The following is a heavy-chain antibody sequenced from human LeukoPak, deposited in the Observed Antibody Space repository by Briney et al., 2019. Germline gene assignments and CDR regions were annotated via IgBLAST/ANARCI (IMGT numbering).Heavy chain of an antibody. CDR3: GRGPARDAFDI. V-gene: IGHV4-59*06. CDR2: IYSGGTS. Sequence: KPSETLSLTCTVSGGSISSYYWSWIRQPPGKGLEWIGFIYSGGTSYYNPSLNSRVTLSIDTSKNQFSLKLSSVTAADTAVYYCGRGPARDAFDIWGQGTMVTVSS. CDR1: GGSISSYY. J-gene: IGHJ3*02. D-gene: IGHD6-25*01.